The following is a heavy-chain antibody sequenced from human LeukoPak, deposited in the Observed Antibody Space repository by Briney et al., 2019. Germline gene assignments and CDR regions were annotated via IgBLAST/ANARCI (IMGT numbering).Heavy chain of an antibody. V-gene: IGHV5-51*01. J-gene: IGHJ3*02. D-gene: IGHD1-26*01. Sequence: GESLKISCKGSGNSFASYWIGWVRQMPGKGLEWMGFIYPGDSDTRYSPSFQGQVTISADKSMSTAYLQWSSLKASDTAMYYCARRRGRYSGDAFDIWGQGTMVTVSS. CDR1: GNSFASYW. CDR3: ARRRGRYSGDAFDI. CDR2: IYPGDSDT.